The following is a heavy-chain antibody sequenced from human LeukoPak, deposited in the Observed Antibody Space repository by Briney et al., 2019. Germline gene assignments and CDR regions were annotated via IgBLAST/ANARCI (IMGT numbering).Heavy chain of an antibody. CDR3: AKETLRSNWYSASYFDY. CDR2: ISGSGGST. V-gene: IGHV3-23*01. J-gene: IGHJ4*02. D-gene: IGHD1-26*01. CDR1: GFTFSSYA. Sequence: QSGGSLRLSCAASGFTFSSYAMSWVRQAPGKGLEWVSAISGSGGSTYYADSVKGRFTISRDNSKNTLYLQMNSLRAEDTAVYYCAKETLRSNWYSASYFDYWGQGILDTVSS.